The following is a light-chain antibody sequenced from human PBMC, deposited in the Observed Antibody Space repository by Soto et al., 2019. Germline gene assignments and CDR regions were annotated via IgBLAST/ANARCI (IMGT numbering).Light chain of an antibody. Sequence: QSLLTQPPSASGTPGQTVTISCSGSTSNIGSNTVNWYHQVPGTAPKLLIYTNNLRPSGVPDRFSASVSGTSASLAISHLQFEDEGDFYCAAWDGALNGVVFGGGTQLTVL. CDR2: TNN. J-gene: IGLJ3*02. CDR3: AAWDGALNGVV. V-gene: IGLV1-44*01. CDR1: TSNIGSNT.